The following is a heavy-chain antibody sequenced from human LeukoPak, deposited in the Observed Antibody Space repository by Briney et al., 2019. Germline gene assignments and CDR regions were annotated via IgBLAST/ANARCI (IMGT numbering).Heavy chain of an antibody. J-gene: IGHJ3*01. CDR2: ITSDGSTT. CDR1: GFSFSIYW. D-gene: IGHD1/OR15-1a*01. V-gene: IGHV3-74*01. Sequence: GGSLRLSCFASGFSFSIYWMHWVRQAPGKVLVWVSRITSDGSTTNYADSVEGRFTISRDNAKNTLFLQMNSLRAEDTAVYYCARGWEQQGVGAFHVWGQGTMVTVSS. CDR3: ARGWEQQGVGAFHV.